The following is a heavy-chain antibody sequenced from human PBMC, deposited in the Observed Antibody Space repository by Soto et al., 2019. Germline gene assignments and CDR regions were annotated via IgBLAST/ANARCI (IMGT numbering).Heavy chain of an antibody. CDR2: INHSGST. V-gene: IGHV4-34*01. CDR1: GGSFSGYY. J-gene: IGHJ5*02. CDR3: GRGFPSAVFVLVPAAKGPTGFDP. D-gene: IGHD2-2*01. Sequence: SETLSLTCAVYGGSFSGYYWSWIRQPPGKGLEWIGEINHSGSTNYNPSLKGRVTISVDTSKNQFSLKLSSVTAADTAVYYCGRGFPSAVFVLVPAAKGPTGFDPWGQGILVTVSS.